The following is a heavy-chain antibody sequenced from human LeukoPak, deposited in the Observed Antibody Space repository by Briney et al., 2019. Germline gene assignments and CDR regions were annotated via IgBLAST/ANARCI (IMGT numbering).Heavy chain of an antibody. CDR1: GFSFGSYW. Sequence: GGSLRLSCAASGFSFGSYWMTWVRQAPGKGLEWVANIRQDEGEKYYADSVRGRFTISRDNANNSVHLQMNSLRADDTAIYYCARDYGHSGFDYLPYYRGRGTLVTVSS. J-gene: IGHJ4*02. CDR2: IRQDEGEK. V-gene: IGHV3-7*01. D-gene: IGHD5-12*01. CDR3: ARDYGHSGFDYLPYY.